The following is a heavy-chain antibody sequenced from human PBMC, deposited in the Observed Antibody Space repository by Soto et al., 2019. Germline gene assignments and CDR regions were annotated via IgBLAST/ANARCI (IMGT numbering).Heavy chain of an antibody. V-gene: IGHV4-39*01. CDR1: GGTISSSVYY. D-gene: IGHD4-17*01. CDR2: IYYSGST. J-gene: IGHJ4*02. Sequence: SEPMPHPYTVSGGTISSSVYYWGWIRQPPGKGLEWIGSIYYSGSTYYNPSLKSRVTISVDTSKNQFSLKLSSVTAADTAVYYCARSPVTLYYFDFWGQGTLVSVSS. CDR3: ARSPVTLYYFDF.